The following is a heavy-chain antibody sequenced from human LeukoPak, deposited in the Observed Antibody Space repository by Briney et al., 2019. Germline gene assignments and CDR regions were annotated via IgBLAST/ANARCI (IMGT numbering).Heavy chain of an antibody. CDR1: GFTFSSYA. Sequence: GGSLRLSCAASGFTFSSYAMSWVRQAPGKGLEWVSTITGSGDSTYYADSVKGRFTISRDNSKNTLFLQMISLRAEDTALYYCARDPLFDYWGQGTLVTVSS. CDR3: ARDPLFDY. V-gene: IGHV3-23*01. J-gene: IGHJ4*02. CDR2: ITGSGDST.